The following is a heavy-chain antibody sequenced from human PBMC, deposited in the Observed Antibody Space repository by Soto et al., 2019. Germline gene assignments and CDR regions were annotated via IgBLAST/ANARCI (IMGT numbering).Heavy chain of an antibody. V-gene: IGHV4-59*01. Sequence: QVQLQESGPGLVKSSETLSLTCTVSGGSISSYYWSWIRQPPGKGLEWIGYIYYSGSTNYNPSLKSRVTISVDTSKNQFSLKLSSVTAADTAVYYCARARYFVFQHWGQGTLVTVSS. D-gene: IGHD3-9*01. J-gene: IGHJ1*01. CDR2: IYYSGST. CDR1: GGSISSYY. CDR3: ARARYFVFQH.